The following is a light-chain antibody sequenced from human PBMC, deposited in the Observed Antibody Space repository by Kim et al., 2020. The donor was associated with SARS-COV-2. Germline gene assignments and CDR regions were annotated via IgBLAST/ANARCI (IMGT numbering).Light chain of an antibody. CDR1: KLGDKY. Sequence: VAPGHTASITCSGDKLGDKYVCWYQQKPGPSPVLFIYQDTKRPSGIPERFSGSNCGNTATLTISGTQAMDEADYYCQAWDSSTHVVFGGGTQLTVL. CDR2: QDT. CDR3: QAWDSSTHVV. V-gene: IGLV3-1*01. J-gene: IGLJ2*01.